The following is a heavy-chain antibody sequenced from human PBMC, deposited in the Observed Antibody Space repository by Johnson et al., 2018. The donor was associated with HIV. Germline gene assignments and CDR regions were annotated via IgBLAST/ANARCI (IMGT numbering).Heavy chain of an antibody. CDR2: ISHDANNK. D-gene: IGHD4-17*01. CDR1: GFIFSDFG. J-gene: IGHJ3*02. V-gene: IGHV3-30*18. CDR3: AKDHRSGLRRHRVAYDAFDI. Sequence: QVQLVESGGTVVQPGRSLRLSCAASGFIFSDFGMHWVRQAPGKGLEWVAVISHDANNKFYADSVKGRFAVSRDDSKNTLYLQMSSLRVEATAVYYCAKDHRSGLRRHRVAYDAFDIWGRGTMVTVSS.